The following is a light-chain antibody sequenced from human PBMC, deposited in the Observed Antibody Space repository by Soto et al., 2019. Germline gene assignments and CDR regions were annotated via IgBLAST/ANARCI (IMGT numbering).Light chain of an antibody. CDR1: QSLLHSNGYNS. V-gene: IGKV2-28*01. J-gene: IGKJ4*01. CDR3: MQALQTPVT. CDR2: LGS. Sequence: IVMTQSPLSLPVTPGEPASISCRSSQSLLHSNGYNSLDWYLQKPGQSPQLLIYLGSNRASGVPDRFSGSGSGTDFTLKISRVEAEDVGVYYCMQALQTPVTFGGGTKVEIK.